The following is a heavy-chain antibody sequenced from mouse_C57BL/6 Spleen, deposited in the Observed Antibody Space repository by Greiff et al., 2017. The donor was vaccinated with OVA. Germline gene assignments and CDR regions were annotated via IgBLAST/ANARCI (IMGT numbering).Heavy chain of an antibody. Sequence: EVQLQQSGAELVKPGASVKLSCTASGFNIKDYYMHWVKQRTEQGLEWIGRIDPEDGETKYAPKFKGKATITANTSSNTAYLQLSSLTSEDTAVYYCARGDCYGSSYAMDYWGQGTSVTVSS. CDR1: GFNIKDYY. CDR2: IDPEDGET. CDR3: ARGDCYGSSYAMDY. D-gene: IGHD1-1*01. V-gene: IGHV14-2*01. J-gene: IGHJ4*01.